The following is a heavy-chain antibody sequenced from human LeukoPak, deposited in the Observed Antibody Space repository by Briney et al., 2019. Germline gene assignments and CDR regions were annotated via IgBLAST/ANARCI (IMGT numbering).Heavy chain of an antibody. CDR3: ARDGHLSYQSIWMFPDY. D-gene: IGHD1-1*01. Sequence: GASVKVSCKASGYTFTSYGISWVQQAPGQGLEWMGWISAYNGNTNYAQKLQGRVTMTTDTSTSTAYMELRSLRSDDTAVYYCARDGHLSYQSIWMFPDYWGQGTRVTVSS. CDR1: GYTFTSYG. CDR2: ISAYNGNT. J-gene: IGHJ4*02. V-gene: IGHV1-18*01.